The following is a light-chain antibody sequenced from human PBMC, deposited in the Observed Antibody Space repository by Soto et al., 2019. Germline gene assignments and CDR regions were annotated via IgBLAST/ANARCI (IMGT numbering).Light chain of an antibody. CDR1: SSDVGGYNY. Sequence: QSVLTQPPSASGSPGQSVTISCTGTSSDVGGYNYASWYQQHPGKAPKLMIYEVSKRPSGVPDRFSGSKSGNTASLTVSGLQAEDEADYYCSSYAGSNNPYVXGTGTKVPVL. CDR2: EVS. CDR3: SSYAGSNNPYV. V-gene: IGLV2-8*01. J-gene: IGLJ1*01.